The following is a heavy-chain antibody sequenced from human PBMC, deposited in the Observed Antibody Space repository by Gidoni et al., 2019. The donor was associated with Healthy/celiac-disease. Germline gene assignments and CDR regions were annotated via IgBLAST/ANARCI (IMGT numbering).Heavy chain of an antibody. J-gene: IGHJ6*03. Sequence: QVQLVQSGAEVKKPGSSVKVSCKASGGTFSSYAISWVRQAPGQGLEWMGGIIPIFGTANYAQKFQGRVTITADESTSTAYMELSSLRSEDTAVYYCARSQLVPFHYYYYYMDVWGKGTTVTVSS. V-gene: IGHV1-69*01. CDR1: GGTFSSYA. CDR3: ARSQLVPFHYYYYYMDV. CDR2: IIPIFGTA. D-gene: IGHD6-13*01.